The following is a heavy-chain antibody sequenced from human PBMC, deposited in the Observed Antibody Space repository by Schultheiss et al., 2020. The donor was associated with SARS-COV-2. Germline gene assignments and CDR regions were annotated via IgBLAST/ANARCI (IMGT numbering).Heavy chain of an antibody. D-gene: IGHD6-13*01. Sequence: SETLSLTCAVYGGSFSGYYWSWIRQPPGKGLEWIGEINHSGSTNYNPSLKSRVTISVDTSKNQFSLKLSSVTAADTAVYYCARGGPVYSSSWYWFDPWGQGTLVSVSS. CDR1: GGSFSGYY. CDR3: ARGGPVYSSSWYWFDP. CDR2: INHSGST. V-gene: IGHV4-34*01. J-gene: IGHJ5*02.